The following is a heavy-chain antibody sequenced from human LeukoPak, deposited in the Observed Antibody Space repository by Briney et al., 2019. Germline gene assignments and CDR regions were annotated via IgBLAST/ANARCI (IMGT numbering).Heavy chain of an antibody. J-gene: IGHJ4*02. V-gene: IGHV3-9*01. Sequence: PGRSLRLSCAASGFTFDDYAMHWVRQAPGKGLEWVSGISWNSGSIGYADSVKGRFTISRDRSKNSVYLQMNSLRPDDTALYYCAKDGGRYRFDFWGQGAMVTVSS. CDR3: AKDGGRYRFDF. CDR2: ISWNSGSI. D-gene: IGHD3-16*02. CDR1: GFTFDDYA.